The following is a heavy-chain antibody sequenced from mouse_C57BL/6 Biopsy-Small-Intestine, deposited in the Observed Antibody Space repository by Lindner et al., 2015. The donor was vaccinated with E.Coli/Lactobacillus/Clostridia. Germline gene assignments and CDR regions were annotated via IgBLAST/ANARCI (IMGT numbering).Heavy chain of an antibody. Sequence: VQLQESGEGLVKPGGSLKLSCAASGFTFSDYGMHWVRQAPEKGLEWVAYISSGGSTIYYADTVKGRFTISRDNAKNTLFLQMTSLRSEDTAMYYCARTISNYAMDYWGQGTSVTVSS. CDR3: ARTISNYAMDY. D-gene: IGHD1-1*01. CDR2: ISSGGSTI. CDR1: GFTFSDYG. J-gene: IGHJ4*01. V-gene: IGHV5-17*01.